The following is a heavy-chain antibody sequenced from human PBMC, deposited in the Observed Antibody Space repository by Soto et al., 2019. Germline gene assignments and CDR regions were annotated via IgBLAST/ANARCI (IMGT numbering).Heavy chain of an antibody. V-gene: IGHV4-59*01. CDR1: GGSLSSYY. J-gene: IGHJ5*02. Sequence: SETLSLTCTVSGGSLSSYYWSWIRQPPGKGLEWIGYIYYSGSTNYNPSLKSRVTISVDTSKNQFSLKLSSVTAADTAVYYCAREGYSYGNWFDPWGQGTLVTVS. CDR3: AREGYSYGNWFDP. CDR2: IYYSGST. D-gene: IGHD5-18*01.